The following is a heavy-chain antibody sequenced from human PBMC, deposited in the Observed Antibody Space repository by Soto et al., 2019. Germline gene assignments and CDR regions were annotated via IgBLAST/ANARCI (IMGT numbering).Heavy chain of an antibody. CDR3: ARSQTTVTSYDY. Sequence: LSLTCTVPSGSVSSYCWGWIRQPPGKGLEWIGYIYHSGSTYYNPSLKSRVTISVDRSKNQFSLKLSSVTAADTAVYYCARSQTTVTSYDYWGQGTLVTVSS. CDR1: SGSVSSYC. CDR2: IYHSGST. J-gene: IGHJ4*02. D-gene: IGHD4-17*01. V-gene: IGHV4-30-2*01.